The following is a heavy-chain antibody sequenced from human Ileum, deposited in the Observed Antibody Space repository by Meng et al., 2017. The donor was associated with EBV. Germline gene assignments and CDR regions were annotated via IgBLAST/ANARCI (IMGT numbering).Heavy chain of an antibody. D-gene: IGHD4-17*01. CDR2: ICYTDYT. V-gene: IGHV4-39*01. Sequence: QLMLQTSGPGLVKCSEPLPLTCSVSGGSISSGNDCWGWIRQPPGKGLEWIQSICYTDYTYYNPSLKSQITISADKSKNQFSLRLNSLTAADTAVYYCAMVPDYAKTGYWGQGTLVTVSS. CDR1: GGSISSGNDC. CDR3: AMVPDYAKTGY. J-gene: IGHJ4*02.